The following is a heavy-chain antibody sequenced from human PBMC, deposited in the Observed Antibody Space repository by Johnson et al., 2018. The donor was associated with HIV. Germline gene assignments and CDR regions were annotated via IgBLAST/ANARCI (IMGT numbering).Heavy chain of an antibody. Sequence: QVQLVESGGGVVQPGRSLRLSCVASGFTFSSYGMHWVRQAPGKGLEWVAFIRYDGSNKYYADSVKGRFTISRDNSKNTLYLQMNSLRAEDTAVYYCAKEEEDAFDIWGQGTMVTVSS. CDR1: GFTFSSYG. V-gene: IGHV3-30*02. J-gene: IGHJ3*02. CDR3: AKEEEDAFDI. CDR2: IRYDGSNK.